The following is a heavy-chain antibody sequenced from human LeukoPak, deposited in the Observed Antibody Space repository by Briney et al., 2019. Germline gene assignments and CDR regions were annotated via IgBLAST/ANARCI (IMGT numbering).Heavy chain of an antibody. V-gene: IGHV3-53*01. J-gene: IGHJ6*02. D-gene: IGHD1-1*01. CDR3: ARDSETETGWYYYGMDV. Sequence: GGSQRLSCAASGFIVSSNYMNWVRRAPGKGLEWIAVLYSGGSAYYADTVKGRLTISRDNSKNTLYLQIYSLRAEDTAIYYCARDSETETGWYYYGMDVWGQGTTVTVSS. CDR2: LYSGGSA. CDR1: GFIVSSNY.